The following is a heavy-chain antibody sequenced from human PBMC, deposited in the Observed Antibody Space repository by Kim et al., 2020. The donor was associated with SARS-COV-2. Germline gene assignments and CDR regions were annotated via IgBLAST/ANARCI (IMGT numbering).Heavy chain of an antibody. CDR2: GST. Sequence: GSTSYEQRFQGRVTMTRDTSTSTVYMELSSLRSEDTAVYYCARDGYTTEYWGQGTLVTVSS. J-gene: IGHJ4*02. D-gene: IGHD5-18*01. V-gene: IGHV1-46*01. CDR3: ARDGYTTEY.